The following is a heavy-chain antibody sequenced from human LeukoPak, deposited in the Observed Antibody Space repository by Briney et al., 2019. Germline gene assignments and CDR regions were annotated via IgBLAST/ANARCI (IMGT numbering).Heavy chain of an antibody. CDR3: AKETVYYDILTGFDY. V-gene: IGHV3-23*01. D-gene: IGHD3-9*01. Sequence: GGSLRLSCAASGFTFSSYAMSWVRQAPGKGLECVSAISGSGGSTYYADSVKGRFTISRDNSKNTLYLQMNSLRAEDTAVYYCAKETVYYDILTGFDYWGQGTLVTVSS. J-gene: IGHJ4*02. CDR2: ISGSGGST. CDR1: GFTFSSYA.